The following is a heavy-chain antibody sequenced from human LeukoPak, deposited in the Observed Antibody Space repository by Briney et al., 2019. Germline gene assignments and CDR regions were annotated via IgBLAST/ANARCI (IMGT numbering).Heavy chain of an antibody. CDR1: GFTFDDYA. V-gene: IGHV3-9*01. D-gene: IGHD2-15*01. Sequence: GGSLRLSCAASGFTFDDYAMHWVRQAPGKGLEWVSGISWNSGSIGYADSVKGRFTISRDNAKDSLYLQMNSLRAEDTALYYCAKVVGWEYYFDYWGQGTLVTVSS. J-gene: IGHJ4*02. CDR2: ISWNSGSI. CDR3: AKVVGWEYYFDY.